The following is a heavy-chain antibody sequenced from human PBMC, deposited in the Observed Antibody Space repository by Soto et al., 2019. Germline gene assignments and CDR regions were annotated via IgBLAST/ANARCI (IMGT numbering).Heavy chain of an antibody. Sequence: GASVKVSCKASGYTFTSYGISWVRQAPGQGLEWMGWISAYKGNTNYAQKFQGRVTMTTDTSTSTAYMDLRSLRSDDTAVYYCARDYPISSGWYRCDYWGQGTLVTVSS. CDR2: ISAYKGNT. D-gene: IGHD6-19*01. J-gene: IGHJ4*02. CDR1: GYTFTSYG. CDR3: ARDYPISSGWYRCDY. V-gene: IGHV1-18*01.